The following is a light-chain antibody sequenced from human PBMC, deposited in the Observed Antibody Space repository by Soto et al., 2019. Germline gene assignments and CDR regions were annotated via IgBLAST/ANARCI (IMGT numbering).Light chain of an antibody. CDR3: MRGTHWPWT. CDR2: MIS. CDR1: QGLVYSDGNIY. V-gene: IGKV2-30*01. Sequence: DVVMTQSPLSLPVTLGQSASISCKSTQGLVYSDGNIYLNWFHQRPGQSPRRLIYMISKRDSGVPDRFSGSGSGTDFTMTISRVEAEDVGVYYCMRGTHWPWTFGQGTKVEMK. J-gene: IGKJ1*01.